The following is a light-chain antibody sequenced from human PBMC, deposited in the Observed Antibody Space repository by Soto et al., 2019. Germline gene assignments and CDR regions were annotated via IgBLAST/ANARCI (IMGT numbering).Light chain of an antibody. V-gene: IGKV1-39*01. J-gene: IGKJ1*01. CDR3: QQSYTTPLT. Sequence: DIQMTQSPSSLSASVGDRVTITCRASQSITSYLNWYQQKPGKAPNLLIYTASSLESGVPSRFSGSGSGTDFTLTISSLQPEDFATYYCQQSYTTPLTFGLGTKVEIK. CDR1: QSITSY. CDR2: TAS.